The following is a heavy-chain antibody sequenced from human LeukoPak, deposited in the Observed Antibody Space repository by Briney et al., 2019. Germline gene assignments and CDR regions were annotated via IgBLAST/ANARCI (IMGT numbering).Heavy chain of an antibody. D-gene: IGHD7-27*01. CDR3: ARGPPNWGFDY. V-gene: IGHV1-8*01. CDR2: MSPNSGNT. J-gene: IGHJ4*02. Sequence: ASVKVSCKASGYTFTSYDINWVRQATGQGLEWMGWMSPNSGNTGYAQKFQGGVTMTRDTSISTAYMELSSLRSDDTAVYSCARGPPNWGFDYWGQGTLVTVSS. CDR1: GYTFTSYD.